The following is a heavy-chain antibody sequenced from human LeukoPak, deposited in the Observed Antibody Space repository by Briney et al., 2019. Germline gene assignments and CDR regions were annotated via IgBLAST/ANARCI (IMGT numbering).Heavy chain of an antibody. CDR2: MNPNSGNT. D-gene: IGHD5-24*01. CDR3: ARPPRAGLDWFDP. CDR1: GYTFTSYD. V-gene: IGHV1-8*01. Sequence: ASVKVSCKASGYTFTSYDIHWVRQATGQGLEWMGWMNPNSGNTGYAQKFQGRVTMTRNTSISTAYMELSSLRSEDTAVYYCARPPRAGLDWFDPWGQGTLVTVSS. J-gene: IGHJ5*02.